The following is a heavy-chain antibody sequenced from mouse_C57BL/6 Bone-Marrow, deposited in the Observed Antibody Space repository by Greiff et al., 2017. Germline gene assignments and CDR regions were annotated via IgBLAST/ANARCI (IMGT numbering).Heavy chain of an antibody. J-gene: IGHJ3*01. CDR2: IHPNSGST. CDR1: GYTFTSYW. D-gene: IGHD2-12*01. V-gene: IGHV1-64*01. Sequence: QVQLQQPGAELVKPGASVKLSCKASGYTFTSYWMHWVKQRPGQGLEWIGMIHPNSGSTNYNEKFKSKATLTVDKSSSTAYMQLSSLTSEDSAVYYCARRGYCYFAWFAYWGQGTLVTVSA. CDR3: ARRGYCYFAWFAY.